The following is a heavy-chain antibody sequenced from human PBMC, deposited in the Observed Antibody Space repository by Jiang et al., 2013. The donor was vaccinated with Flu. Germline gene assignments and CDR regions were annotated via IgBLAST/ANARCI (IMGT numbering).Heavy chain of an antibody. CDR1: GYTLTSYA. CDR3: ARGGRAGSSGWYDYFEY. J-gene: IGHJ4*02. D-gene: IGHD6-19*01. Sequence: QSGSELKEPGASVKISCKASGYTLTSYAMNWVRQAPGQGLEWMGWINTNTGVPAYAQGFTGRFVFSLDTSVSTAYLQISSLKAEDTAVYYCARGGRAGSSGWYDYFEYWGQGTLVTVSS. CDR2: INTNTGVP. V-gene: IGHV7-4-1*02.